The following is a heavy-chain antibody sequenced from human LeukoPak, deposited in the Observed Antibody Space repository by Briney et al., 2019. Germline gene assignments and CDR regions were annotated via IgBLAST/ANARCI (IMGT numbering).Heavy chain of an antibody. CDR2: ISGSGGST. Sequence: LSCAASGFTFSSYAMSWVRQAPGKGLEWVSAISGSGGSTYYADSVKGRFTIYRDNSKKTLYLQMNSLRAEDTAVYYCAKGREWLPEKGFDYWGQGTLVTVSS. D-gene: IGHD3-3*01. V-gene: IGHV3-23*01. CDR3: AKGREWLPEKGFDY. CDR1: GFTFSSYA. J-gene: IGHJ4*02.